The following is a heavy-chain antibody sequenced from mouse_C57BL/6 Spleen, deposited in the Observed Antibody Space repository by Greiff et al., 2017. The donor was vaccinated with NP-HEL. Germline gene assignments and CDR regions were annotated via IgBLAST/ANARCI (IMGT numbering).Heavy chain of an antibody. J-gene: IGHJ1*03. CDR2: INPNYGTT. Sequence: HLVESGPELVKPGASVKISCKASGYSFTDYNMNWEKQSNGKSLEWIGVINPNYGTTSYNQKFKGKATLTVDQSSSTAYMQLNSLTSEDSAVYYCARGRWYFDVWGTGTTVTVSS. V-gene: IGHV1-39*01. CDR1: GYSFTDYN. CDR3: ARGRWYFDV.